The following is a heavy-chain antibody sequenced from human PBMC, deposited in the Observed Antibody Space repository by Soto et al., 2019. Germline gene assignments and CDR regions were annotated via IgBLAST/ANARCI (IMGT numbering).Heavy chain of an antibody. CDR2: IYYGRST. Sequence: QLQLQESGPGLVKPSETLSLTCTVSGGSISSSGFYWGWIRQPPGKGLEWIGSIYYGRSTYYNPSLKRRVTISVDTSKNQFSLKLSSVTAADTAVYYCARNKASSSLSLFDYWGQGTLVTVSS. D-gene: IGHD6-13*01. CDR1: GGSISSSGFY. CDR3: ARNKASSSLSLFDY. J-gene: IGHJ4*02. V-gene: IGHV4-39*01.